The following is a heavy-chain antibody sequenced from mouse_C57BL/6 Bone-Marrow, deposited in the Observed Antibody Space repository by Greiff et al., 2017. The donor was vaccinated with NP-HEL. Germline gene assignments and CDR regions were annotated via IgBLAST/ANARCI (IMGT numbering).Heavy chain of an antibody. CDR2: IYPGSGST. D-gene: IGHD2-1*01. CDR1: GYTFTSYW. V-gene: IGHV1-55*01. J-gene: IGHJ3*01. CDR3: ARRGIYYGNYEFAY. Sequence: VQLQQPGAELVKPGASVKMSCKASGYTFTSYWITWVKQRPGQGLEWIGDIYPGSGSTNYNEKFKSKATLTVDTSSSTAYMQLSSLTSEDSAVYYCARRGIYYGNYEFAYWGQGTLVTVSA.